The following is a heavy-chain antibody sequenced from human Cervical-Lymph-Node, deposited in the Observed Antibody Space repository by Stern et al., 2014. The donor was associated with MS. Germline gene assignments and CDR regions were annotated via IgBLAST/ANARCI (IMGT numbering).Heavy chain of an antibody. CDR1: GYDFTNYY. V-gene: IGHV1-46*03. Sequence: DQLVESGAEVKKPGASVKVSCKASGYDFTNYYIQWVRQAPGQGLEWMGMINPSDGSTDYAQRFQGRVTMTRDTSTSTGYMELSSLRSDDTAVYYCARWGLYKPLDYWGQGTLVTVSS. CDR2: INPSDGST. D-gene: IGHD3-10*01. J-gene: IGHJ4*02. CDR3: ARWGLYKPLDY.